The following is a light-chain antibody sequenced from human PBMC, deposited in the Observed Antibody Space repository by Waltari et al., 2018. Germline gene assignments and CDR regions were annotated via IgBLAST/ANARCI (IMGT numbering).Light chain of an antibody. CDR3: AAWDDRLHGYV. V-gene: IGLV1-44*01. J-gene: IGLJ1*01. CDR1: TFNIVSNT. Sequence: QSVLTQPPSASGTPGQRVTISCSGRTFNIVSNTVSWFQQVPNMAPQLLISSTNKRPSGVPERCSGSKSGTSAALAISGLQSDDEADYYCAAWDDRLHGYVFGPGTRVTV. CDR2: STN.